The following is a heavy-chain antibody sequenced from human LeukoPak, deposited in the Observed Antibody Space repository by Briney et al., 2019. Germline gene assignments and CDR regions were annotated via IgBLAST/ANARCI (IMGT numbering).Heavy chain of an antibody. V-gene: IGHV1-8*01. CDR1: GYTFTSYD. CDR2: MNPNSGNT. D-gene: IGHD1-1*01. J-gene: IGHJ4*02. CDR3: ATGSKTTGPAEY. Sequence: ASVKVSCKASGYTFTSYDINWVRQATGQGLEWMGWMNPNSGNTGYAQKFQGRVTMTRNTSISTAYMELSSLRSEDTAVYYCATGSKTTGPAEYWGQGTLVTVSS.